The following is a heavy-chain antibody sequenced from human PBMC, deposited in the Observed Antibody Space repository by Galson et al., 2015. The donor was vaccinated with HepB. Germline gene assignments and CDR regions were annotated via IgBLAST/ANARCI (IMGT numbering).Heavy chain of an antibody. CDR1: GFTFSSYS. CDR2: ISSSSSYI. D-gene: IGHD4-17*01. J-gene: IGHJ6*02. Sequence: SLRLSCAASGFTFSSYSMNWVRQAPGKGLEWVSSISSSSSYIYYADSVKGRFTISRDNAKNSLYLQMNSLRAEDTAVYYCARHYGDSPYYYYGMDVWGQGTTVTVSS. V-gene: IGHV3-21*01. CDR3: ARHYGDSPYYYYGMDV.